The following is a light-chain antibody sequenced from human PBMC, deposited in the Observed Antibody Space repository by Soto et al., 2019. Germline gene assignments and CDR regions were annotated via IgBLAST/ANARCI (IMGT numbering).Light chain of an antibody. J-gene: IGKJ1*01. CDR3: MQALQTPT. CDR2: LGS. CDR1: QSLLHSNGYNY. V-gene: IGKV2-28*01. Sequence: DTVMTQSPLSLPVTNREPAYIACRSSQSLLHSNGYNYLDWYLQKPGQSPQLLIYLGSNRSSGVPDRFSGSGSGTDFTLKISRVEAEYVGVYYCMQALQTPTCGQGTKGDIK.